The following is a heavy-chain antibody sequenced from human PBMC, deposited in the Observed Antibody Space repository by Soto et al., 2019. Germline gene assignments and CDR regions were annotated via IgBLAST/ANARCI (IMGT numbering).Heavy chain of an antibody. CDR1: GGSISSNNW. D-gene: IGHD6-25*01. V-gene: IGHV4-4*02. J-gene: IGHJ5*02. CDR3: ARVVNSGMDP. CDR2: ISHSGST. Sequence: QVQLQESGPGLVKPSGTLSLTCVVSGGSISSNNWWSWVRQPPGKGLEWIGEISHSGSTNYNPSLKSRATISVDKSKNPLSLKLSSVTAADTAVYYCARVVNSGMDPWGQGTLVTVSS.